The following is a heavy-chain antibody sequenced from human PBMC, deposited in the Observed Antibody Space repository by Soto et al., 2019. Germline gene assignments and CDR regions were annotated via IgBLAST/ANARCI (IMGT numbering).Heavy chain of an antibody. CDR3: AIRSGRHG. CDR1: GFYVSRNY. V-gene: IGHV3-53*01. CDR2: LYTGGTT. D-gene: IGHD1-26*01. J-gene: IGHJ6*04. Sequence: EVQLVESGGGLVQPGGSLRLSCAASGFYVSRNYMSWVRQAPGKGLEWLSVLYTGGTTYYADSVKGRFTISRDISNNTLYLQMNSLRTEDTAVYYCAIRSGRHGWGKGTTVTVSS.